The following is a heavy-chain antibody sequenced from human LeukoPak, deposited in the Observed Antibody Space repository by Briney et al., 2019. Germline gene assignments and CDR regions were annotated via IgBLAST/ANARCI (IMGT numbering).Heavy chain of an antibody. CDR3: ASLDGPDY. CDR2: INHSGST. D-gene: IGHD1-1*01. J-gene: IGHJ4*02. V-gene: IGHV4-34*01. CDR1: GGSFSGYY. Sequence: SETLSLTCAVYGGSFSGYYWSWIRQPPGKGLEWIGEINHSGSTNYNPSLKGRVTISVDTYKNKFSLKLSSVTAADTAVYYCASLDGPDYWGQGTLVTVSS.